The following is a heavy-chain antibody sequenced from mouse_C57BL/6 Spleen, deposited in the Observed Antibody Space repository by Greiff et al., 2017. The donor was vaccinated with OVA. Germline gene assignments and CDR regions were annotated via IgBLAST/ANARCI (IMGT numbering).Heavy chain of an antibody. CDR1: GYSFTDYY. J-gene: IGHJ3*01. Sequence: EVQLQESGPELVKPGASVKLSCKASGYSFTDYYMNWVKQSNGKSLEWIGVINPNYGTTSYNQKFKGKATLTVDQSSSTAYMQLISLTSEDSAVYYGATSGYDYNGFAYWGKGTLVTVSA. V-gene: IGHV1-39*01. CDR3: ATSGYDYNGFAY. D-gene: IGHD2-4*01. CDR2: INPNYGTT.